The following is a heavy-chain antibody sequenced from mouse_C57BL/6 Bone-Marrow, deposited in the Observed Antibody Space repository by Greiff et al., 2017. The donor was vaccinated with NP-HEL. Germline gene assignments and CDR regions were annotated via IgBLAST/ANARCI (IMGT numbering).Heavy chain of an antibody. D-gene: IGHD3-2*02. CDR2: IYPGSGNT. CDR1: GYTFTDYY. Sequence: QVQLQQSGAELVRPGASVKLSCKASGYTFTDYYINWVKQRPGQGLEWIARIYPGSGNTYYNEKFKGKATLTAEKSSSTAYMQLSSLTSEDSAVYFCAIGRQLRSSFDYWGQGTTLTVSS. V-gene: IGHV1-76*01. J-gene: IGHJ2*01. CDR3: AIGRQLRSSFDY.